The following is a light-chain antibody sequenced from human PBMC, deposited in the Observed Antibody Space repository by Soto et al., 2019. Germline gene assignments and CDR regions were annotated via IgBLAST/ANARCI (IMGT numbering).Light chain of an antibody. V-gene: IGKV3-20*01. CDR2: DAS. Sequence: EIVLTQSPATLSLSPGERATLSCRASQSVSSSYLAWYQQKPGQAPRLLIYDASNRATGIPDRFSGSGSGTDFTLAISRLEPDDSEVYYCPQHRYSPPRTFGQGTKVEI. CDR3: PQHRYSPPRT. J-gene: IGKJ1*01. CDR1: QSVSSSY.